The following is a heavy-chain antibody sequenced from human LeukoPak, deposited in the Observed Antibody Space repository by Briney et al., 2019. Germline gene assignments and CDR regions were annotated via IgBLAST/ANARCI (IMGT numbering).Heavy chain of an antibody. Sequence: SETLSLTCTVSGGSISSSSYYWGWIRQPPGKGLEWIGSIYYSGSTYYNPSLKSRVTISVDTSKNQFSLKLSSVTAADTAVNYCARVATYYYYYYMDVWGKGTTVTVSS. J-gene: IGHJ6*03. V-gene: IGHV4-39*07. CDR3: ARVATYYYYYYMDV. CDR2: IYYSGST. CDR1: GGSISSSSYY.